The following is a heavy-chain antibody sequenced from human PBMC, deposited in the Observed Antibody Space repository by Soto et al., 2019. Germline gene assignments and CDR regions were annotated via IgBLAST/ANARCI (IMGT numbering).Heavy chain of an antibody. J-gene: IGHJ4*02. CDR3: ASQVGYVWGSYRYMSY. CDR1: GFTFSDYY. D-gene: IGHD3-16*02. Sequence: PGGALRLSCAASGFTFSDYYMSWIRQAPGKGLEWVSYISSSGSTIYYADSVKGRFTISRDNAKNSLYLQMNSLRAEDTAVYYCASQVGYVWGSYRYMSYWGQGTLVTVSS. CDR2: ISSSGSTI. V-gene: IGHV3-11*01.